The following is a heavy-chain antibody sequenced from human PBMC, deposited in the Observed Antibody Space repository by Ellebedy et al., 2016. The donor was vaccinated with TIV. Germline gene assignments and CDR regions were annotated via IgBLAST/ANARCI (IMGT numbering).Heavy chain of an antibody. V-gene: IGHV3-48*02. Sequence: GGSLRLXXAASGFTFSSYSMNWVRQAPGKGLEWVSYISSSSSTIYYADSVKGRFTISRDNAKNSLYLQMNSLRDEDTAVYYCATAYDHFWSGKQAPRDMDVWGQGTTVTVSS. CDR3: ATAYDHFWSGKQAPRDMDV. CDR1: GFTFSSYS. J-gene: IGHJ6*02. CDR2: ISSSSSTI. D-gene: IGHD3-3*01.